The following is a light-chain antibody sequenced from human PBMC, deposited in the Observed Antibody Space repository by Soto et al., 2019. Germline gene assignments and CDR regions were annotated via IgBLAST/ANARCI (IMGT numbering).Light chain of an antibody. J-gene: IGLJ3*02. Sequence: QSALTQPPSASGSPGQSVTISCTGTSSDVGAYNYVSWYQQHAGKAPKLGIYEVTKRPSGVPDRFSGSKSANTASLTVSGLQAEDEADYYRSSFASSNTWVFGGGTKLTVL. CDR1: SSDVGAYNY. V-gene: IGLV2-8*01. CDR3: SSFASSNTWV. CDR2: EVT.